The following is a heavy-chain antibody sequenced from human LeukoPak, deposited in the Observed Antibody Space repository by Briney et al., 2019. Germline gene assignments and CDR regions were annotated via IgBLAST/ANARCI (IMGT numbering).Heavy chain of an antibody. CDR2: INYDGSQR. Sequence: GGSLRLSCAASGFIFSDYWMNWVRQAPGKGLEWVANINYDGSQRYYVDSVKGRFTISRDHAKNSLSLQLSSLRVDDTAVYYCAGGSQNAFDFWGQGTTVTVSS. V-gene: IGHV3-7*01. CDR3: AGGSQNAFDF. CDR1: GFIFSDYW. J-gene: IGHJ3*01. D-gene: IGHD3-10*01.